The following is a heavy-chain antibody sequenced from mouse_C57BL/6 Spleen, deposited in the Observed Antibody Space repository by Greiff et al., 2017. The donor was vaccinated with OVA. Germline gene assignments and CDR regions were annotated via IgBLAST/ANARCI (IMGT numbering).Heavy chain of an antibody. J-gene: IGHJ4*01. CDR3: TREGDDAMDY. Sequence: EVQLQQSGEGLVKPGGSLKLSCAASGFTFSSYAMSWVRQTPAKRLEWVAYISSGGDYIYYADTVKGRFTISRDNARNTLYLQMSSLKSEDTAMYYCTREGDDAMDYWGQGTSVTVSS. D-gene: IGHD3-3*01. V-gene: IGHV5-9-1*02. CDR1: GFTFSSYA. CDR2: ISSGGDYI.